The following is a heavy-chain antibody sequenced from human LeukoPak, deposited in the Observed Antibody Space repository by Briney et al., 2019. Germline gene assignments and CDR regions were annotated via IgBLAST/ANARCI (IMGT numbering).Heavy chain of an antibody. CDR3: AKDKAPLYSGYDWDLDF. V-gene: IGHV3-9*01. Sequence: TGRSLRLSCAASGFTFHLYAIHWVRHVRGKGREGVSDMVWNSAYRGYADSVNGLFTSSRDNAKKSVYLQMNSLRAQDTALYYGAKDKAPLYSGYDWDLDFWGQGTMVTVSS. CDR2: MVWNSAYR. J-gene: IGHJ4*02. D-gene: IGHD5-12*01. CDR1: GFTFHLYA.